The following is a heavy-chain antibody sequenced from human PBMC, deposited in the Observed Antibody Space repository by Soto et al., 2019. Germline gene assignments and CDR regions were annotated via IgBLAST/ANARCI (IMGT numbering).Heavy chain of an antibody. CDR3: ARALPVAKGGFDP. J-gene: IGHJ5*02. V-gene: IGHV3-53*02. D-gene: IGHD2-2*01. CDR1: GFTVSNTY. CDR2: IYTAGGT. Sequence: EVQLVETGGGLIQPGGSLRLSCAASGFTVSNTYMTWVRQPPGKGLECVSVIYTAGGTNYADSVKGRFIISRDNSKNTLYLQMNSLRAEDTAGDYCARALPVAKGGFDPWGQGTLVTVSS.